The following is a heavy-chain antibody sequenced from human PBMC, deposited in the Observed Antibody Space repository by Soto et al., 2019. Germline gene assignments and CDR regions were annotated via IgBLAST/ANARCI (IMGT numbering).Heavy chain of an antibody. CDR2: IIPIFGTA. Sequence: QVQLVQSGAEVKKPGSSVKVSCKASGGTFSSYAISWVRQAPGQGLEWMGGIIPIFGTANYAQKFQGRVTITADESTSTAYMELSSLRSEDTAVYYCARSNYYDSSGSSNWYFDLWGRGTLVTVSS. V-gene: IGHV1-69*01. J-gene: IGHJ2*01. CDR1: GGTFSSYA. CDR3: ARSNYYDSSGSSNWYFDL. D-gene: IGHD3-22*01.